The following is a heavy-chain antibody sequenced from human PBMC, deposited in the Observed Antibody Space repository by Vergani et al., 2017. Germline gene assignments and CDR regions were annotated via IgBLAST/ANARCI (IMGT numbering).Heavy chain of an antibody. D-gene: IGHD2-21*02. Sequence: QVQLVQSGAEVKKPGSSVKVSCKASGGTFSSYAISWVRQAPGQGLEWMGGIIPFFGTANYAQKFQGRVTITADESTSTAYMELSSLRSEDTAVYYCARDTGAYCGGDCYGWFDPWGQGTLVTVSS. CDR3: ARDTGAYCGGDCYGWFDP. CDR1: GGTFSSYA. CDR2: IIPFFGTA. J-gene: IGHJ5*02. V-gene: IGHV1-69*01.